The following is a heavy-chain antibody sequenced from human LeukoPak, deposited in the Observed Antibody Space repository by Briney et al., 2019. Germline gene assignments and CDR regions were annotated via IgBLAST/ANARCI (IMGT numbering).Heavy chain of an antibody. CDR1: GDSIGTSGYY. CDR3: ARVRDDYFFDY. Sequence: SETLSLTSTVSGDSIGTSGYYWSWIRQHPGTGLEWIAYIHYIGNTSYNPSRESRVTMSGDTSSNQFSLNVASVTAPATAVYYCARVRDDYFFDYWGQGILVTVSS. J-gene: IGHJ4*02. CDR2: IHYIGNT. V-gene: IGHV4-31*03. D-gene: IGHD3-3*01.